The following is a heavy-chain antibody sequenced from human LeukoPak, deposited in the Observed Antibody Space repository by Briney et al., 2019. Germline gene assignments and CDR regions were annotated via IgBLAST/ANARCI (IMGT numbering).Heavy chain of an antibody. CDR1: GYTFTSYD. CDR3: ANRNLEYCSSLSCYAPFDY. J-gene: IGHJ4*02. Sequence: ASVKVSCKASGYTFTSYDINWVRQATGQGLEWMGWMNPNSGNTGYAQKFQGRVTITRNTSISTAYMELSSLRSEDTAVYYCANRNLEYCSSLSCYAPFDYWGQGALVTVSS. D-gene: IGHD2-2*01. CDR2: MNPNSGNT. V-gene: IGHV1-8*03.